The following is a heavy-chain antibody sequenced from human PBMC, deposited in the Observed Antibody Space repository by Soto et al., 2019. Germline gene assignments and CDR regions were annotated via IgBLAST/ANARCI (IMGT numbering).Heavy chain of an antibody. J-gene: IGHJ3*02. V-gene: IGHV3-15*01. CDR2: IKSKTDGGTT. Sequence: EVQLVEPGGGLVKPGGSLRLSCAASGFTFSNAWMSWVRQAPGKGLEWVGRIKSKTDGGTTDYAAPVKGRFTISRDDSKNTLYLQMNSLKTEDTAVYYCTTDLYYYASGDDFDIWGQGTMVTVSS. CDR1: GFTFSNAW. D-gene: IGHD3-10*01. CDR3: TTDLYYYASGDDFDI.